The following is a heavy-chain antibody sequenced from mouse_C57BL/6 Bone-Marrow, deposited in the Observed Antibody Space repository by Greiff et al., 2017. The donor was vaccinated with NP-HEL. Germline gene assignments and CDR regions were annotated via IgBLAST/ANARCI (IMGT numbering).Heavy chain of an antibody. CDR3: ARRWLLPHYYAMDY. D-gene: IGHD2-3*01. V-gene: IGHV1-85*01. Sequence: VKLQESGPELVKPGASVKLSCKASGYTFTSYDINWVKQRPGQGLEWIGWIYPRDGSTKYNEKFKGKATLTVDTSSSTAYMELHSLTSEDSAVYFCARRWLLPHYYAMDYWGQGTSVTVSS. J-gene: IGHJ4*01. CDR1: GYTFTSYD. CDR2: IYPRDGST.